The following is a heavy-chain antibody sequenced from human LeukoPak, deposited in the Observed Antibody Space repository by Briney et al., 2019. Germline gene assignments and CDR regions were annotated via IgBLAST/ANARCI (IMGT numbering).Heavy chain of an antibody. CDR2: IWYDGSNK. CDR1: GFTFSSYG. D-gene: IGHD3-3*01. J-gene: IGHJ5*02. V-gene: IGHV3-33*01. Sequence: GGSLRLSCAASGFTFSSYGMHWVRQAPGKGLEWVAVIWYDGSNKYCADSVKGRFTISRDNSKNTLYLQMNSLRAEATAVYYCARGAYYDFWSGYLGPNWFDPWGQGTLVTVSS. CDR3: ARGAYYDFWSGYLGPNWFDP.